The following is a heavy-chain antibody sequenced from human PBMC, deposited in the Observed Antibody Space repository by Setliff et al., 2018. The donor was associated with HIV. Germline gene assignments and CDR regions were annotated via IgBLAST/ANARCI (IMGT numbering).Heavy chain of an antibody. CDR2: IHSSGST. V-gene: IGHV4-59*08. CDR1: SGSVSGYY. J-gene: IGHJ6*03. D-gene: IGHD2-15*01. CDR3: ARRGTIWHGVDYHYMDV. Sequence: SETLSLTCSVSSGSVSGYYWGWIRQPPGKKLEWIGYIHSSGSTIYNPSLKSRVTISVDTSKNQFSLNLTSVTAADTAVYYCARRGTIWHGVDYHYMDVWGKGTTVTVSS.